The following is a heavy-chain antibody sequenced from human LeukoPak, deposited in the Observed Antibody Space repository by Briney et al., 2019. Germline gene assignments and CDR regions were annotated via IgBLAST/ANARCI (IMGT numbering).Heavy chain of an antibody. Sequence: GGSLRLSCAASGFTFSSYAMSWVRQAPGKGLEWVSVMSGSGGSTYYADSVKGRFTISRDNSKNTLYLQMNSLRAEDTAVYYCAKAKWELLPLNWFDPWGQGTLVTVSS. CDR3: AKAKWELLPLNWFDP. J-gene: IGHJ5*02. CDR2: MSGSGGST. V-gene: IGHV3-23*01. CDR1: GFTFSSYA. D-gene: IGHD1-26*01.